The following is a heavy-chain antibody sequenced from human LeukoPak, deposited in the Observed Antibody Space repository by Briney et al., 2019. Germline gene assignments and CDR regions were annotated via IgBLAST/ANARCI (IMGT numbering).Heavy chain of an antibody. CDR2: ISSSSSYI. V-gene: IGHV3-21*01. D-gene: IGHD2-15*01. J-gene: IGHJ4*02. CDR1: GFTFSNYA. CDR3: AREGYCSGGSCYVLDY. Sequence: GGSLRLSCAASGFTFSNYALNWVRQAPGKGLEWVSSISSSSSYIYYADSVKGRFTISRDNAKNSLYLQMNSLRAEDTAVYYCAREGYCSGGSCYVLDYWGQGTLVTVSS.